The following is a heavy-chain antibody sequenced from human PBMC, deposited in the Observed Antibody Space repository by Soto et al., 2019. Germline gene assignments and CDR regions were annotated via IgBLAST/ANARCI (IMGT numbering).Heavy chain of an antibody. CDR3: ARGVYGSGRSPLHCFDP. Sequence: GGSLRLSCAASGFSVSNNYMTWVRQAPGKGLEWVSVLHSGGTTYYADSVKGRFTISRDNSKNTLYLEMNNLRADDTAVYSCARGVYGSGRSPLHCFDPWGQGTLVTVSS. J-gene: IGHJ5*02. D-gene: IGHD3-10*01. CDR1: GFSVSNNY. CDR2: LHSGGTT. V-gene: IGHV3-53*01.